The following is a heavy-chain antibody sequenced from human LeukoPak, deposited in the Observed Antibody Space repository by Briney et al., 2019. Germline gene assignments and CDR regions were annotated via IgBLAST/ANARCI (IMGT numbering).Heavy chain of an antibody. Sequence: GGSLRLSCAASGFTFSDYYMSWIRQAPGKGLEWVSYISSSGSTIYYADSVKGRFTISRDNAKNSLYLQMNSLRSEDTAVYYCASAAGRDGYKWGYFDYWGQGTLVTVSS. D-gene: IGHD5-12*01. CDR3: ASAAGRDGYKWGYFDY. V-gene: IGHV3-11*01. CDR1: GFTFSDYY. J-gene: IGHJ4*02. CDR2: ISSSGSTI.